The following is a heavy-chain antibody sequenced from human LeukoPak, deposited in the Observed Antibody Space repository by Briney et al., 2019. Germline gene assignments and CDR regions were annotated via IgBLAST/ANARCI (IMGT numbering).Heavy chain of an antibody. CDR3: ARSFREGDCSGGRCYSFGY. V-gene: IGHV3-48*01. D-gene: IGHD2-15*01. CDR2: IRRGSRTM. J-gene: IGHJ4*02. Sequence: GGPLTHSCVASGLTFSDYVMNWLRQPPGKGLECVAHIRRGSRTMHYAASVKGRFTISRDNARNSLYLQMNSLRAEDTAVYDCARSFREGDCSGGRCYSFGYWGRGTLVTVSS. CDR1: GLTFSDYV.